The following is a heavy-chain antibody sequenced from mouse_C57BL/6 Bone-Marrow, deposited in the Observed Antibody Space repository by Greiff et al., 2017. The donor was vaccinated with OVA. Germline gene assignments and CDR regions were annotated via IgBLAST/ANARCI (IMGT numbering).Heavy chain of an antibody. J-gene: IGHJ3*01. Sequence: EVKLVESGGGLVKPGGSLKLSCAASGFTFSSYAMSWVRQTPEKRLEWVATISDGGSYTYYPDNVKGRFTISRDNAKNNLYLQMSHLKSEDTAMYYCARVGGTLFAYWGQGTLVTVSA. CDR2: ISDGGSYT. V-gene: IGHV5-4*03. CDR1: GFTFSSYA. D-gene: IGHD1-1*02. CDR3: ARVGGTLFAY.